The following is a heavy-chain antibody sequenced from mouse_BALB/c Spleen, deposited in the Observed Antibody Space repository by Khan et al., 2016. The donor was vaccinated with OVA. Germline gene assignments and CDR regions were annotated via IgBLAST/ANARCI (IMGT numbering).Heavy chain of an antibody. Sequence: EVELVESGGGLVQPGGSRKLSCAASGFTFSSFGMHWVRQAPEKGLEWVAYISSGSTTIYYADTVKGRFTISRDNPKNTLFLQMTSLRSEDTAIYYCTRREGLYAMDYWGQGTSVTVSS. J-gene: IGHJ4*01. CDR3: TRREGLYAMDY. V-gene: IGHV5-17*02. CDR2: ISSGSTTI. D-gene: IGHD3-3*01. CDR1: GFTFSSFG.